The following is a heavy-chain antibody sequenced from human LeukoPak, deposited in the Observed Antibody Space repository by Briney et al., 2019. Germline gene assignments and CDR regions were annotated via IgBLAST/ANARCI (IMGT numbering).Heavy chain of an antibody. V-gene: IGHV4-34*01. D-gene: IGHD4-11*01. CDR1: GGSFSGYY. Sequence: PSETLSLTCAVYGGSFSGYYWSWIRQPPGKGLEWIGEINHSGSTNYNPSLKSRVTISVDTSKNQFSLKLSSVTAAGTAVYYCARVGGTTRADYNYYMDVWGKGTTVTVSS. J-gene: IGHJ6*03. CDR3: ARVGGTTRADYNYYMDV. CDR2: INHSGST.